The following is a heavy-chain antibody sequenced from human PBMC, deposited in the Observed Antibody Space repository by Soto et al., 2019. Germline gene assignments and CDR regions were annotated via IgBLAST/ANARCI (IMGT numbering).Heavy chain of an antibody. CDR3: ARDMKVSSWYVFDP. V-gene: IGHV1-69*13. CDR2: INPIFGTA. Sequence: GASVKVSCKASGYTFTSYYMHWVRQAPGQGLEWMGGINPIFGTANYAQKFQGRVTITADESTSTAYMELSSLRSEDTAVYYCARDMKVSSWYVFDPWGQGTLVTV. D-gene: IGHD6-13*01. CDR1: GYTFTSYY. J-gene: IGHJ5*02.